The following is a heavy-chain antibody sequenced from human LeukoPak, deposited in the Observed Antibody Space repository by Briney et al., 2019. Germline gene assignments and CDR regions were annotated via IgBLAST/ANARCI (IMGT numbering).Heavy chain of an antibody. CDR3: ARDRVTMVRGVIYFDY. V-gene: IGHV3-48*04. CDR2: ISSSSSTI. CDR1: GFTFSSYS. J-gene: IGHJ4*02. D-gene: IGHD3-10*01. Sequence: GGSLRLSCAASGFTFSSYSMNWVRQAPGKGLEWVSYISSSSSTIYYADSVKGRFTISRDNAKNSLYLQMNSLRAEDTAVYYCARDRVTMVRGVIYFDYWGQGTLVTVSS.